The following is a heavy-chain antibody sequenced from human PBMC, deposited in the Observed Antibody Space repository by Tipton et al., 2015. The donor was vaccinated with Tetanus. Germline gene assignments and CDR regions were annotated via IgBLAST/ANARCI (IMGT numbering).Heavy chain of an antibody. J-gene: IGHJ5*02. V-gene: IGHV3-30-3*01. Sequence: SLRLSCVADGVTFSSDIMHWVRQAPGKGLEWVAGISSDGNKESYRDSVKGRFTISRDNSQSTLFLQMNSRRPEDTGTYYCARDGLFLGPAKLSYLYSWGQGSRVIFSS. CDR2: ISSDGNKE. CDR3: ARDGLFLGPAKLSYLYS. CDR1: GVTFSSDI. D-gene: IGHD6-25*01.